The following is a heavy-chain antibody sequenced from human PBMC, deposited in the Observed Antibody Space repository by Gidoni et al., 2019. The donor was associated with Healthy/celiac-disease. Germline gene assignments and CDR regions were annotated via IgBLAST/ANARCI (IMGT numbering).Heavy chain of an antibody. V-gene: IGHV3-30*18. CDR2: ISDDGSNK. Sequence: QVQLVESGGGVVQPGRSLRLSCAASGFTFSSYGMHWVRQAPGKGLEWVAVISDDGSNKYYADSVKGRFTISRDKSKNTLYLQMNSLRAEDTAVYYCAKDPDQYYDFWSGYYGSDYGMDVWGQGTTVTVSS. D-gene: IGHD3-3*01. CDR3: AKDPDQYYDFWSGYYGSDYGMDV. CDR1: GFTFSSYG. J-gene: IGHJ6*02.